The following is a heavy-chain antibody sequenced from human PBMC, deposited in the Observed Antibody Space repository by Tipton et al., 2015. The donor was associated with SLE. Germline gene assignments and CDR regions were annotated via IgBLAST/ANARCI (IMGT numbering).Heavy chain of an antibody. J-gene: IGHJ4*02. D-gene: IGHD1-26*01. CDR3: VRGSNGGFAY. Sequence: SLRFSCAASGFTFSSYWMHWVRQAPGQGLVWVSYINVDGTTTAYADFVKGRFTISRDNPKNTLYLQVNSLTAEDTAVYYCVRGSNGGFAYWGQGTLVTVSS. CDR1: GFTFSSYW. V-gene: IGHV3-74*01. CDR2: INVDGTTT.